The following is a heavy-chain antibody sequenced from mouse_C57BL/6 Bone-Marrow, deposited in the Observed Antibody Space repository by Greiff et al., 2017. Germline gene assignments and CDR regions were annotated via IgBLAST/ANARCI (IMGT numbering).Heavy chain of an antibody. CDR1: GYTFTDYY. CDR3: ARSGDYYGSSSPWFAY. CDR2: IYPGSGNT. Sequence: QVQLQQSGAELVRPGASVKLSCKASGYTFTDYYINWVKQRPGQGLEWIARIYPGSGNTYYNEKFKGKATLTAEKSSSTAYMQLSSLTSEDSAVYFCARSGDYYGSSSPWFAYWGQGTLVTVSA. D-gene: IGHD1-1*01. J-gene: IGHJ3*01. V-gene: IGHV1-76*01.